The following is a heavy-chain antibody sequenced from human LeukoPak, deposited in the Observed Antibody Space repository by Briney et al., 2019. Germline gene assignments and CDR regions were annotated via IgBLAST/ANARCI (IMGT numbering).Heavy chain of an antibody. D-gene: IGHD3-10*01. V-gene: IGHV3-48*02. CDR2: ISSVSSAI. Sequence: GGSLRLSCTAPGFTFSNYGMNWVRQAPGKGLKWVAYISSVSSAITYADSVKGRFTISRDNAKNSLFLQMNGLRDEDTAVYYCARGGGARPDYWGQGTLVTVSS. J-gene: IGHJ4*02. CDR3: ARGGGARPDY. CDR1: GFTFSNYG.